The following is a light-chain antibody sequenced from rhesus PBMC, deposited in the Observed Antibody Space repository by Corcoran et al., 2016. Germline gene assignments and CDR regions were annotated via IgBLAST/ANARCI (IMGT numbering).Light chain of an antibody. CDR2: KAS. CDR3: LHYNSSPFT. Sequence: DIQMTQSPSSLSASVGDTVTITCRASQSISSWLEWFQQKPGKAPKLLIYKASTLQSGVPPRFSGSGSGTDFTITISSLQPEDFATYYCLHYNSSPFTFGGGTKVEIK. CDR1: QSISSW. V-gene: IGKV1-22*01. J-gene: IGKJ4*01.